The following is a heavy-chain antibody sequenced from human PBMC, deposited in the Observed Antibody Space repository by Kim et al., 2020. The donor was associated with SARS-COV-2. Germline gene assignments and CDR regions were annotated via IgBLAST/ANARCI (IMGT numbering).Heavy chain of an antibody. CDR3: ASSYWYFDY. CDR1: GGSISSYY. D-gene: IGHD2-8*02. CDR2: IYYIGST. V-gene: IGHV4-59*01. Sequence: SETLSLTCTISGGSISSYYWSWIRQPPGKGLEWIGYIYYIGSTNYNPSLKSRVTISIDTSKTQFSLKLSSVTAADTAVYYCASSYWYFDYCGQGTLVTGSS. J-gene: IGHJ4*02.